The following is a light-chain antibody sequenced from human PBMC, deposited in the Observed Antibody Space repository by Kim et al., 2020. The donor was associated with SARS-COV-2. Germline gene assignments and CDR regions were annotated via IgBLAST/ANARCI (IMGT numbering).Light chain of an antibody. CDR1: KLGDKY. J-gene: IGLJ1*01. Sequence: SLSPGQAASITCSGDKLGDKYACWYQQKPGQSPVLVIYQDTKRPSGIPERFSGSNSGNTATLTISGTQAMDEADYYRQAWDSSNFVFGTGTKVTVL. CDR2: QDT. V-gene: IGLV3-1*01. CDR3: QAWDSSNFV.